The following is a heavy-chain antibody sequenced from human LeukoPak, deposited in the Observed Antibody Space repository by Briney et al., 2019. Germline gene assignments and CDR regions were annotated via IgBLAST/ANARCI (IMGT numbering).Heavy chain of an antibody. Sequence: ASVKVSCKASGYTFTSYGISWVRQAPGQGLEWMGWISAYNGNTNYAQKLQGRVTMTTDTSTSTAYMELRSLRSDDTAVYYCARDFLTMVRGGLDYYYYGMDVWGKGTTVTVSS. CDR1: GYTFTSYG. V-gene: IGHV1-18*04. J-gene: IGHJ6*04. CDR3: ARDFLTMVRGGLDYYYYGMDV. CDR2: ISAYNGNT. D-gene: IGHD3-10*01.